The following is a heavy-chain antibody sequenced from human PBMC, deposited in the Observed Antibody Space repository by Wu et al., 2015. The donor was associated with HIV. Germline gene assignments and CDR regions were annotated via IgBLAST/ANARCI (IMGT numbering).Heavy chain of an antibody. Sequence: QVQLAQSGAEMKKPGASVKVTCQASGYTLSDYYIHWLRQAPGQGLEWMGCINPKNGGTKYAQKFQGRLTMTRDTSIRTPYMELSRLRSDDTAVYYCATSGRSSDRFSERSPFDSVGPGNPGHRLP. V-gene: IGHV1-2*02. J-gene: IGHJ5*01. CDR1: GYTLSDYY. CDR3: ATSGRSSDRFSERSPFDS. CDR2: INPKNGGT. D-gene: IGHD3-3*01.